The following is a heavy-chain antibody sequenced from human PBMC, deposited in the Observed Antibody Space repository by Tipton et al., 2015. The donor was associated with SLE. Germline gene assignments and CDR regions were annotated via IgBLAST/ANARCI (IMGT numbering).Heavy chain of an antibody. Sequence: SLRLSCVASEFRVSGYNMDWVRKAPGKGLEWVAMISISGAYISYTDPVKGRFTISKDDSKNSVYLEMNSLRAEDSAVYYCAKEKDYHEHQMDVWGKGTTVTVAS. CDR1: EFRVSGYN. J-gene: IGHJ6*04. CDR3: AKEKDYHEHQMDV. V-gene: IGHV3-21*01. D-gene: IGHD4-11*01. CDR2: ISISGAYI.